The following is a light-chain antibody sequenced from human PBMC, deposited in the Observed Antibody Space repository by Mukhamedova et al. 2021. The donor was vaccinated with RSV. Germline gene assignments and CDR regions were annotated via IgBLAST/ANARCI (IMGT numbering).Light chain of an antibody. Sequence: SVSSNLAWYQQKPGQAPRLLIYGASTRATGIPARFSGSESGTEFTLTISSLQSEDFAVYYCQQYNNWPPWTFGQGTKVEIQ. V-gene: IGKV3-15*01. CDR1: SVSSN. CDR2: GAS. J-gene: IGKJ1*01. CDR3: QQYNNWPPWT.